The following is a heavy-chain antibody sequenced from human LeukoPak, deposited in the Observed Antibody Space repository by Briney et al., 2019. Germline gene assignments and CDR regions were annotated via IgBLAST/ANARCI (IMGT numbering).Heavy chain of an antibody. V-gene: IGHV1-69*05. CDR2: IIPIFGTA. J-gene: IGHJ5*02. D-gene: IGHD4-11*01. CDR3: ARDPGDYSNYVQGEGWFDP. Sequence: SVKVSCKASGGTFSSYAISWVRQAPGQGLERMGGIIPIFGTANYAQKFQGRVTITTDESTSTAYMELSSLRSEDTAVYYCARDPGDYSNYVQGEGWFDPWGQGTLVTVSS. CDR1: GGTFSSYA.